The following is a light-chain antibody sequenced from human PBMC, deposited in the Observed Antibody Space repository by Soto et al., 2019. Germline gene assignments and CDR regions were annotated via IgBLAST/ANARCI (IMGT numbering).Light chain of an antibody. J-gene: IGKJ1*01. CDR2: DAS. CDR1: QSISSW. Sequence: DIKMTQSPSTLSASVGDRVTITCRASQSISSWLAWYQQKPGKAPKLLIYDASSLESGVPSRSSGSGSGTEFTLTITSLQPDDFGTYYCQQYNSYPETFGQGTKVDI. V-gene: IGKV1-5*01. CDR3: QQYNSYPET.